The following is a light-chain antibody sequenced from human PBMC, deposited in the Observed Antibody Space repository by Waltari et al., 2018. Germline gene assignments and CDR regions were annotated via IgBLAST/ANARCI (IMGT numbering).Light chain of an antibody. CDR3: SSYSYITTLQI. V-gene: IGLV2-14*01. CDR2: DVS. J-gene: IGLJ1*01. Sequence: QSALTQPASVSGSLGQSLTISCTGTLSDICAHDYAYWYQQHPGKAPNLILFDVSHRPSGISKRCSGSKSGDTASLTISGLQPEDEADYYCSSYSYITTLQIFGTGTRLTV. CDR1: LSDICAHDY.